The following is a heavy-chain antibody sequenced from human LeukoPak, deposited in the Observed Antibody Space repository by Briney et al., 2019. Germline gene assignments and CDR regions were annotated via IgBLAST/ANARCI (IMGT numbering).Heavy chain of an antibody. CDR1: VFTFTVVY. D-gene: IGHD3-16*01. Sequence: ASVKVSCDPSVFTFTVVYMHSVCRAPGQGLEWMGWINPNSGGTNYAQKFQGRVTMTRDTSISTAYMELSRLRSDHTDVYDRARDRGGDTDSGAVDYWGQGTLVTVSS. V-gene: IGHV1-2*02. J-gene: IGHJ4*02. CDR2: INPNSGGT. CDR3: ARDRGGDTDSGAVDY.